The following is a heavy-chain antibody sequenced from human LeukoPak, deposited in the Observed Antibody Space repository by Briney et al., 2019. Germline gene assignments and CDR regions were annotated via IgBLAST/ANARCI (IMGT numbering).Heavy chain of an antibody. CDR2: INHSGST. D-gene: IGHD3-22*01. V-gene: IGHV4-34*01. Sequence: PSETLSPTCAVYGGSFSGYYWSWIRQPPGKGLEWIGEINHSGSTNYNPSLKSRVTISVDTSKNPSSLKLSSVTAGDTAVYYCASSPSSGYYSDAFDIWGQGTMVTVSS. CDR3: ASSPSSGYYSDAFDI. CDR1: GGSFSGYY. J-gene: IGHJ3*02.